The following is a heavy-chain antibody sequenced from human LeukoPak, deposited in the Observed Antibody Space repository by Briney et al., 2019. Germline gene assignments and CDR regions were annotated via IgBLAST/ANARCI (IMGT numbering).Heavy chain of an antibody. CDR2: ISSSGSTI. Sequence: PGGSLRLSCAASGFTFSSYEMNWVRQAPGKGLEWVSYISSSGSTIYYADSVKGRFTISRDNAKNSLYLQMNSLRAEDTAVYYCAKDRWIQLWFDAFDIWGQGTMVTVSS. CDR1: GFTFSSYE. CDR3: AKDRWIQLWFDAFDI. V-gene: IGHV3-48*03. D-gene: IGHD5-18*01. J-gene: IGHJ3*02.